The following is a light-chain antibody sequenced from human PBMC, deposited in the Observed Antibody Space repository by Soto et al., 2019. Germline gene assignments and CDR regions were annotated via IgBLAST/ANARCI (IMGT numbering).Light chain of an antibody. V-gene: IGKV1-27*01. Sequence: DIQMTQSPSSLSASVGDRVTITCRASQGNSNYLAWYQQTPGKVPRLLIYAASTLHSGVPSRFRGSGSVTDFTLTISSPQPKSGATYYCQTYNYSPSTFARGTSVDI. CDR3: QTYNYSPST. CDR1: QGNSNY. J-gene: IGKJ3*01. CDR2: AAS.